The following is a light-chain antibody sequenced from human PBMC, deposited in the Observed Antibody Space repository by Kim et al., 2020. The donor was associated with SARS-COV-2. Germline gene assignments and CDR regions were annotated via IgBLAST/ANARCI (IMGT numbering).Light chain of an antibody. V-gene: IGLV1-44*01. Sequence: QRVTIYCTGRPSNIETNTFNWYQQRPGTAPKLLIHTNNQRPSGVPDRFSGSRCGTSASLTISGLQSEDEADYFCAAWEDSPDGYVVFGGGTKLTVL. CDR2: TNN. CDR3: AAWEDSPDGYVV. CDR1: PSNIETNT. J-gene: IGLJ2*01.